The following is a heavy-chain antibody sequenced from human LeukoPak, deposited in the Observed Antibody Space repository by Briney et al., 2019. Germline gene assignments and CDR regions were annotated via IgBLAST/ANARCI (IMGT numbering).Heavy chain of an antibody. Sequence: SETLSLTCTVSGGSISSYYWSWLRQPPGKGLEWIGFIYYRGSTNYNPSLKSRVTISVDTYKHQFSLKLNSVTAADTAVYYCARHRSKWLQSSFDYWGQGTLVTVSS. CDR1: GGSISSYY. CDR2: IYYRGST. V-gene: IGHV4-59*08. D-gene: IGHD5-24*01. CDR3: ARHRSKWLQSSFDY. J-gene: IGHJ4*02.